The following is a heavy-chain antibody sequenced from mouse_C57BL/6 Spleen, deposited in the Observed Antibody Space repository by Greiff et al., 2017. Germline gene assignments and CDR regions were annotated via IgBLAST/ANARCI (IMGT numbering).Heavy chain of an antibody. CDR1: GYTFTSYW. J-gene: IGHJ3*01. CDR3: ARPQTAQAPWFAY. Sequence: QVQLKQPGAELVRPGSSVKLSCKASGYTFTSYWMHWVKQRPIQGLEWIGNIDPSDSETHYNQKFKDKATLTVDKSSSTAYMQLSSLTSEDSAVYYCARPQTAQAPWFAYWGQGTLVTVSA. D-gene: IGHD3-2*02. V-gene: IGHV1-52*01. CDR2: IDPSDSET.